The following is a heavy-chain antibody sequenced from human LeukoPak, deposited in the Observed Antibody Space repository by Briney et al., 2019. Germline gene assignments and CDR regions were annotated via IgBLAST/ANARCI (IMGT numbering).Heavy chain of an antibody. CDR1: GYTFTSYG. Sequence: ASVKVSCKASGYTFTSYGISWVRQAPGQGLEWMGWISAYNVNTNYAQKLQGRVTMTTDTSTSTAYMELRSLRSDDTAVYYCARSYVVVTAVDYWGQGTLVTVSS. J-gene: IGHJ4*02. CDR3: ARSYVVVTAVDY. V-gene: IGHV1-18*01. D-gene: IGHD2-21*02. CDR2: ISAYNVNT.